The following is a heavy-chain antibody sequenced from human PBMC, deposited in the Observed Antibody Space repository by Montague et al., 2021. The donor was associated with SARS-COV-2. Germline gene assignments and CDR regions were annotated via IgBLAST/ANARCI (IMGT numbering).Heavy chain of an antibody. CDR2: IKQDGSET. Sequence: SLTLSCAASGLAISMYWMTWVRQAPVKGLEWVANIKQDGSETYYXDSVKGRFSISRDNTKNSLYLQLNSLRADDTAVYYCGFNSVAGAGGSLGQGTLVTVSS. J-gene: IGHJ5*02. CDR1: GLAISMYW. D-gene: IGHD6-13*01. V-gene: IGHV3-7*01. CDR3: GFNSVAGAGGS.